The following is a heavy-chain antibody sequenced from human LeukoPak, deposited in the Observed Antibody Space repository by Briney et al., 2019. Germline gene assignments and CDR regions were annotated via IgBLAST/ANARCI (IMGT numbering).Heavy chain of an antibody. CDR3: ARGGDCSSTSCYPI. J-gene: IGHJ3*02. Sequence: GGSLRLSCAASGFTFSSYSMNWVRQAPGKGLEWVSSISSSSSYIYYADSVKGRFTISRDNAKNSLYLQMNSLRAEDTAVYYCARGGDCSSTSCYPIWGQGTMVTVSS. CDR2: ISSSSSYI. CDR1: GFTFSSYS. V-gene: IGHV3-21*01. D-gene: IGHD2-2*03.